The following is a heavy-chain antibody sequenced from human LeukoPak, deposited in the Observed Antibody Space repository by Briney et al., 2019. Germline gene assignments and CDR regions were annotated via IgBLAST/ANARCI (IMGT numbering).Heavy chain of an antibody. CDR3: ARAGRGYEDASDY. V-gene: IGHV3-21*01. CDR2: ISIYI. J-gene: IGHJ4*02. CDR1: GFTFSSYT. D-gene: IGHD5-12*01. Sequence: GGSLRLSCAASGFTFSSYTMNWVRQAPGKGLEWVSSISIYIYYADSVKGRFTISRDNAKNSVYLQMNSLRAEDTAVYHCARAGRGYEDASDYWGQGTLVTVSS.